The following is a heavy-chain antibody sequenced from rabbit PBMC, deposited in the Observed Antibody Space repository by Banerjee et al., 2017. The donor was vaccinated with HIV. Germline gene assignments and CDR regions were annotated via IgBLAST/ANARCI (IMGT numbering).Heavy chain of an antibody. CDR2: IDVSSGST. Sequence: GFDFSSNAMFWVRQAPGKGLEWIACIDVSSGSTHYASWAKGRFTISKASWTTVTLQMTSLTAADTASYFCARDLAGVIGWNFNFWGPGTLVTVS. CDR1: GFDFSSNA. D-gene: IGHD4-1*01. J-gene: IGHJ6*01. CDR3: ARDLAGVIGWNFNF. V-gene: IGHV1S40*01.